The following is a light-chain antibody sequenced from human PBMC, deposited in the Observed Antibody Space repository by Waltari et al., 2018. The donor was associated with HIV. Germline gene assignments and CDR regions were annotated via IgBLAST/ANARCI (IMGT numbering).Light chain of an antibody. CDR1: QSVLYSPNSKNY. Sequence: FVMTQSPDSLAVSLGERATINCKSGQSVLYSPNSKNYLAWYQQKPVHPPKLLIYWASTRESGVPDRFSGGGSGTDFTLTISSLQAEDVAVYFCLQYYTTPQTFGQGTKVEIK. CDR2: WAS. J-gene: IGKJ1*01. CDR3: LQYYTTPQT. V-gene: IGKV4-1*01.